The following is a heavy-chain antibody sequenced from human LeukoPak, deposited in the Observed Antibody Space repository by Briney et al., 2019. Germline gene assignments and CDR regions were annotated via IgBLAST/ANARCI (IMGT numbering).Heavy chain of an antibody. V-gene: IGHV3-23*01. D-gene: IGHD1-26*01. J-gene: IGHJ4*02. CDR1: GFTFTTYA. CDR3: ARDIGVG. Sequence: GGSLRLSCAASGFTFTTYAMTWVRQTPGKGLEWVSTISDSGGNTYYPESVKGRFTISRDNSKNTLYLQMNSLRAEDTAVYYCARDIGVGWGQGTLVTVSS. CDR2: ISDSGGNT.